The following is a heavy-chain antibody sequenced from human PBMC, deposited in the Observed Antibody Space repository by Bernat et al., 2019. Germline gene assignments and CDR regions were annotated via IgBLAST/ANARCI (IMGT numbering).Heavy chain of an antibody. CDR3: ARVSDTAMVATDY. CDR1: GFTFSSYS. Sequence: EVQLVESGGGLVKPGGSLRLSCAASGFTFSSYSMNWVRQAPGKGLEWVSSISSSSSYIYYADSVKGRFTISRDNAKNSLYLQMNSLRAEETAVYYCARVSDTAMVATDYWGQGTLVTVSS. D-gene: IGHD5-18*01. V-gene: IGHV3-21*01. CDR2: ISSSSSYI. J-gene: IGHJ4*02.